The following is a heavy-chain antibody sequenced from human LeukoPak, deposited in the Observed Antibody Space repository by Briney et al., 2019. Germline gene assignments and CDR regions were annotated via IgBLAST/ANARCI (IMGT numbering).Heavy chain of an antibody. V-gene: IGHV3-23*01. CDR2: IHYSPGYT. CDR3: AKGYSGAWYDFDS. Sequence: GGSLRLSCAASGFTFSSFAMSWVRQAPGEGQEWVSHIHYSPGYTYYADSVRGRFTISRDNSKNTLFLQMNSLRAEDTAVYYCAKGYSGAWYDFDSWGQGTLVTVSS. J-gene: IGHJ4*02. D-gene: IGHD6-19*01. CDR1: GFTFSSFA.